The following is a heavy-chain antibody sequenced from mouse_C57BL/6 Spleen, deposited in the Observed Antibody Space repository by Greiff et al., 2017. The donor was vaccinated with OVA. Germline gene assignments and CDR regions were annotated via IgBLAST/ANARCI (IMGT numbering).Heavy chain of an antibody. CDR1: GYAFSSYW. CDR3: ARYWDGTLFDY. D-gene: IGHD4-1*01. V-gene: IGHV1-80*01. CDR2: IYPGDGDT. Sequence: QVQLKESGAELVKPGASVKISCKASGYAFSSYWMNWVKQRPGKGLEWIGQIYPGDGDTNYNGKFKGKATLTADKSSSTAYMQLSSLTSEDSAVYFCARYWDGTLFDYWGQGTTLTVSS. J-gene: IGHJ2*01.